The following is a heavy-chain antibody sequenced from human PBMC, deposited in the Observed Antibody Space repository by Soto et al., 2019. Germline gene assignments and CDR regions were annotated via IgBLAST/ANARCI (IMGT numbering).Heavy chain of an antibody. D-gene: IGHD4-4*01. V-gene: IGHV3-23*01. CDR2: ISGTDTRT. CDR1: GFTFSSAA. J-gene: IGHJ5*02. CDR3: AKSLAIHYKNWFDP. Sequence: EVQILESGGSLVQPGGSLRLSCAASGFTFSSAAMNWVRQAPGKGLEWVAIISGTDTRTYYADSVKGRFTISRDNSKTTLYLDMNSLRAEDTAVYYCAKSLAIHYKNWFDPWGQGTLVTVSS.